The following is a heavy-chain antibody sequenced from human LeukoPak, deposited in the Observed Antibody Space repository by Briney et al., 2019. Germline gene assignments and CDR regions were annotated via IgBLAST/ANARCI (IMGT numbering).Heavy chain of an antibody. J-gene: IGHJ6*03. CDR3: AKDKGPSYYYYYMDV. CDR1: GFTFSSYA. CDR2: ISGSGGST. Sequence: PGGSLRLSCAASGFTFSSYAMSWVRQAPGKGLEWVSAISGSGGSTYYADSVKGRFTISRDNSKNTLYLQMNSLRAEDTAVYYCAKDKGPSYYYYYMDVWGKGTTVTVSS. V-gene: IGHV3-23*01.